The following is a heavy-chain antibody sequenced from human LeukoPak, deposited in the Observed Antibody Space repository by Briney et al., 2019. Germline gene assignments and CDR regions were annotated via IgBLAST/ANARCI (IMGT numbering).Heavy chain of an antibody. CDR3: ARAVAATGV. CDR2: ISSSSSYI. J-gene: IGHJ6*04. Sequence: NPGGSLRLSCAGSEFTFSSYALSWVRQAPGKGLEWVSSISSSSSYIYYADSVKGRFTISRDNAKNSLYLQMNSLRAEDTAVYYCARAVAATGVWGKGTTVTVSS. V-gene: IGHV3-21*01. CDR1: EFTFSSYA. D-gene: IGHD2-15*01.